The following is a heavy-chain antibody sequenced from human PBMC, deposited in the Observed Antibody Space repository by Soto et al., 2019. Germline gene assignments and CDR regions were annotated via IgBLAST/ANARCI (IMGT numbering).Heavy chain of an antibody. CDR1: GGSISSGGYY. CDR2: IYYSGST. V-gene: IGHV4-31*03. Sequence: QVQLQESGPGLVKPSQTLSLTCTVSGGSISSGGYYWSWILQHPGKGLEWIGYIYYSGSTYYNPSLKSRVTISVDASKNQFSLKLSSVTAADTAVYYCARKMTTWRGMDVWGQGTTVTVSS. D-gene: IGHD4-17*01. J-gene: IGHJ6*02. CDR3: ARKMTTWRGMDV.